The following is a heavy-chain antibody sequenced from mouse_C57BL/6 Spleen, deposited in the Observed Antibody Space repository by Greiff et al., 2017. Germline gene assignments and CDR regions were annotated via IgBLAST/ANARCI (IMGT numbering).Heavy chain of an antibody. CDR3: TRGGGFYGNYDYYAMDY. CDR1: GYTFTDYE. CDR2: IDPETGGT. Sequence: VQLQQSGAELVRPGASVTLSCKASGYTFTDYEMHWVKQTPVHGLEWIGAIDPETGGTAYNQKFKGKAILTADKSSSTAYMELRSLTSEDSAVYYCTRGGGFYGNYDYYAMDYWGQGTSVTVSS. D-gene: IGHD2-1*01. V-gene: IGHV1-15*01. J-gene: IGHJ4*01.